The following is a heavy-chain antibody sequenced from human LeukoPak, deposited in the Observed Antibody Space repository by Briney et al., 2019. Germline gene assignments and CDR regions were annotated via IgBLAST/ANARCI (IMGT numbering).Heavy chain of an antibody. CDR1: GFTFSSYG. J-gene: IGHJ4*02. V-gene: IGHV3-30*18. Sequence: QPGRSLRLSCAASGFTFSSYGMHWVRQAPGKGLEWVAVISYDGSNKYYADSVKGGFTISRDNSKNTLYLQMNSLRAEDTAVYYCAKGAVTADYFDYWGQGTLVTVSS. D-gene: IGHD2-21*02. CDR2: ISYDGSNK. CDR3: AKGAVTADYFDY.